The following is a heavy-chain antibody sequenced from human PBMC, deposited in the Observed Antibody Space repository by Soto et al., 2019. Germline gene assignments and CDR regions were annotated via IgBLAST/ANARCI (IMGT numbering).Heavy chain of an antibody. J-gene: IGHJ4*02. Sequence: ASVKVSCKASGYTFTSYGISWVRQAPGQGLEWMGWISAYNGNTNYAQKLQGRVTMTTDTSTSTAYMELRSLRSDDTAVYYCARDCSGGSCYFASFDYWGQGTLVTVSS. CDR1: GYTFTSYG. CDR3: ARDCSGGSCYFASFDY. CDR2: ISAYNGNT. V-gene: IGHV1-18*01. D-gene: IGHD2-15*01.